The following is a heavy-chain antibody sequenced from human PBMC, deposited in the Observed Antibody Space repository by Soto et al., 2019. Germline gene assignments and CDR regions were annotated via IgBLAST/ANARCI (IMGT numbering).Heavy chain of an antibody. CDR3: ARHVPAAGYHYGMDV. D-gene: IGHD2-2*01. Sequence: EASVKVSCKASGGTFSSYAISWVRQAPGQGLEWMGGIIPIFGTANYAQKFQGRVTITADESTSTAYMELSSLRSEDTAVYYCARHVPAAGYHYGMDVWGQGTTVTVSS. CDR1: GGTFSSYA. J-gene: IGHJ6*02. V-gene: IGHV1-69*13. CDR2: IIPIFGTA.